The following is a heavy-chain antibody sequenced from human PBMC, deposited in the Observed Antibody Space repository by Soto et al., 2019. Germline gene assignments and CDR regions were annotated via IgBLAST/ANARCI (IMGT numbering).Heavy chain of an antibody. CDR1: GFIVSDTY. D-gene: IGHD2-15*01. CDR2: ISNRGDT. J-gene: IGHJ3*02. Sequence: EVQLVESGGGLGQPGGSLRLSCTASGFIVSDTYVNWVRQAPGKGLEWVSVISNRGDTHYADSVRGRFSLSRDISDNTLHLQINNLRVEDTAVYYCAREPRYCRGGSCSITGDAYDIWGQGTMVTVSS. V-gene: IGHV3-66*01. CDR3: AREPRYCRGGSCSITGDAYDI.